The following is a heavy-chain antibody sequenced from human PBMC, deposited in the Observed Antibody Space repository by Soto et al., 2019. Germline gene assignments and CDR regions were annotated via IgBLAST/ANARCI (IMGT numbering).Heavy chain of an antibody. D-gene: IGHD6-19*01. CDR1: GGTFSSYA. Sequence: QVQLVQSGAEVKKPGSSVKVSCKASGGTFSSYAISWVRQAPGQGLEWMGGIIPIFGTANYAQKFQGRVTITADESPSTAYMELSSLRSEDTAVYYCARDGGAVAGTAYYGMDVWGQGTTVTVSS. J-gene: IGHJ6*02. CDR3: ARDGGAVAGTAYYGMDV. CDR2: IIPIFGTA. V-gene: IGHV1-69*12.